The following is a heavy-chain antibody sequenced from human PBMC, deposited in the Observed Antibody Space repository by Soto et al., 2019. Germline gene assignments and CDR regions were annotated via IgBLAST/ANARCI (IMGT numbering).Heavy chain of an antibody. V-gene: IGHV1-69*13. D-gene: IGHD3-10*01. Sequence: SVKVSCKASGGTFSSYAISWVRQAPGQGLEWMGGIIPIFGTANYAQKFQGRVTITADESTSTAYMELSSLRSDDTATYYCTRAYGAETFDFWGQGTRVTVSS. CDR2: IIPIFGTA. CDR3: TRAYGAETFDF. CDR1: GGTFSSYA. J-gene: IGHJ5*01.